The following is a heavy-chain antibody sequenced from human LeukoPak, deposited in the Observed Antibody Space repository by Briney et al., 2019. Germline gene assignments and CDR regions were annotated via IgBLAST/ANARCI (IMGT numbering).Heavy chain of an antibody. V-gene: IGHV4-38-2*02. CDR2: IYHSGST. CDR3: ARGDSDCSGGSCYSDSYYYYYYMDV. J-gene: IGHJ6*03. CDR1: GYSISSGYY. D-gene: IGHD2-15*01. Sequence: SETLSLTCTVSGYSISSGYYWGWVRQPPGQGLEWIGSIYHSGSTYYNPSLKSRVTISVDTSKNQFSLKLSSVTAADTAVYYCARGDSDCSGGSCYSDSYYYYYYMDVWGKGTTVTVSS.